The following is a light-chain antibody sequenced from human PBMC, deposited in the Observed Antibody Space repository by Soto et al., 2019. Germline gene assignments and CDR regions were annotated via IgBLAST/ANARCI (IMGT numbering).Light chain of an antibody. V-gene: IGLV1-44*01. CDR3: AAWDDSLNGPV. Sequence: QSVLTQPPSTSGTPGQRVTISCSGGSSNIGSNTVSWYQQFPGTAPKLLIHTKYQQPSGVPDRFSGSKSGTSASLAISGLQAEDGDEYYCAAWDDSLNGPVFGGGTKLTVL. J-gene: IGLJ2*01. CDR1: SSNIGSNT. CDR2: TKY.